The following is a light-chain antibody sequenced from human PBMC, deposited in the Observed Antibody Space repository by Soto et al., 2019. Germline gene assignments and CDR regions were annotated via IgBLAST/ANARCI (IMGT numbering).Light chain of an antibody. CDR1: QSVSSY. V-gene: IGKV3-11*01. CDR2: DAS. J-gene: IGKJ1*01. CDR3: QQFNNWPRT. Sequence: EIVLTQSAATLSLSPGERATLSWRASQSVSSYLAWYQQKTGQAPRLLIYDASNRATGIPARFSGSGYGTDFNLTISSLETEDFAVYYCQQFNNWPRTFGQGTKVDIK.